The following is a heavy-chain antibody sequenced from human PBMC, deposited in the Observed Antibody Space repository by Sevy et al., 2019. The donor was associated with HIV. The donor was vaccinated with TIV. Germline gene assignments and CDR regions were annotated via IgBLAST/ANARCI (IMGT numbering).Heavy chain of an antibody. CDR3: AGGAYCGGDCYLPPSDY. CDR2: ISYDGSNK. V-gene: IGHV3-30*04. Sequence: GGSLRLSCAASGFTFSSYAMHWVRQAPGKGLEWVAVISYDGSNKYYADSVKGRFTISRDNSKNTLYLQMNSLRAEDTAVYYCAGGAYCGGDCYLPPSDYWGQGTLVTVSS. J-gene: IGHJ4*02. CDR1: GFTFSSYA. D-gene: IGHD2-21*02.